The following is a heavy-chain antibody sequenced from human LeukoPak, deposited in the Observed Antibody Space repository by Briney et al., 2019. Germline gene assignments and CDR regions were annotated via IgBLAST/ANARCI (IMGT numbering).Heavy chain of an antibody. CDR2: IYYSGSA. V-gene: IGHV4-59*08. CDR3: ARGGYSSGFYYFDY. Sequence: SETLSLTCSVSGGSISNDYWSWIRLPPGKGLEWIGYIYYSGSANYNPSLSNRVTISVDTSKNQFSLRLSSVTAADTAVYYCARGGYSSGFYYFDYWGQGILVTVSS. CDR1: GGSISNDY. J-gene: IGHJ4*02. D-gene: IGHD2-15*01.